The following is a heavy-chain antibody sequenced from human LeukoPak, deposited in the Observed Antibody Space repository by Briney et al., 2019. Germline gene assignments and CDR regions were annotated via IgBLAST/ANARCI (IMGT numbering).Heavy chain of an antibody. CDR1: GFRFSDYG. V-gene: IGHV3-33*01. J-gene: IGHJ4*02. CDR3: ARTRFNSGGGDC. Sequence: PGGSLRLSCAASGFRFSDYGMHWVRQAPGKGLEFVAVIWYDGTNKYYADSVEGRFTISRDNSKNTLYLQMNSLGAEDTAVYYCARTRFNSGGGDCWGQGTLVTVSP. CDR2: IWYDGTNK. D-gene: IGHD6-19*01.